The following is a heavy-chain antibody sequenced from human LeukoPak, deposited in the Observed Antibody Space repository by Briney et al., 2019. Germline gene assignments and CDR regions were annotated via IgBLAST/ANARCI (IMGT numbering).Heavy chain of an antibody. CDR2: ISYDGSNK. CDR1: GFTFSSYG. D-gene: IGHD1-26*01. V-gene: IGHV3-30*03. CDR3: ARALYSGITSTWWDY. J-gene: IGHJ4*02. Sequence: GGSLRLSCAASGFTFSSYGMHWVRQAPGKGLEWVAVISYDGSNKYYADSVKGRFTISRDNSKNTLYLQMNSLRAEDTAVYYCARALYSGITSTWWDYWGQGTLVTVSS.